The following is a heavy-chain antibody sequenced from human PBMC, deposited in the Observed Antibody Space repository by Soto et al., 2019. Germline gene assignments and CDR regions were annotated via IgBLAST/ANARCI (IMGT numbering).Heavy chain of an antibody. CDR2: INAGNGNT. CDR1: GYTFTSYA. J-gene: IGHJ6*02. D-gene: IGHD6-13*01. V-gene: IGHV1-3*01. Sequence: ASVKVSCKASGYTFTSYAMHWVRQAPGQRLEWMGWINAGNGNTKYSQKFQGRVTITRDTSASTAYMELSSLRSEDTAVYYCARDGPGSSSWYFYNYSYGMDVWGQGTTVTVSS. CDR3: ARDGPGSSSWYFYNYSYGMDV.